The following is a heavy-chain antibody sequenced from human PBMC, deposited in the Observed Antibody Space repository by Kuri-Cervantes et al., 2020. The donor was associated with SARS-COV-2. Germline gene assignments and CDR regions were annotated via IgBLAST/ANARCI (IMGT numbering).Heavy chain of an antibody. D-gene: IGHD6-19*01. CDR1: GFTFSSYA. Sequence: GESLKISCAASGFTFSSYAMSWVRQAPGKGLEWVSAISGSGGSTYYADSVKGRFTISRDNSKNTLYLQMNSLRAEDTAVYYCARDSGSGWSPWGQGTLVTVSS. CDR3: ARDSGSGWSP. CDR2: ISGSGGST. J-gene: IGHJ4*02. V-gene: IGHV3-23*01.